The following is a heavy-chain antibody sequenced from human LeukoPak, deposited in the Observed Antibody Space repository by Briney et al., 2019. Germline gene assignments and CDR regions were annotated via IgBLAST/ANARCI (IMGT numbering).Heavy chain of an antibody. D-gene: IGHD3-22*01. CDR2: IYYSGST. CDR1: GGSISSYY. CDR3: ACLTTADAFDI. J-gene: IGHJ3*02. V-gene: IGHV4-59*03. Sequence: SETLSLTCSVSGGSISSYYWSWIRQPPGKGLEWIGYIYYSGSTNYNPSLKSRVTISIDTSKNQFSLKLSSVTAADTAVYYCACLTTADAFDIWGQGTMVTVSS.